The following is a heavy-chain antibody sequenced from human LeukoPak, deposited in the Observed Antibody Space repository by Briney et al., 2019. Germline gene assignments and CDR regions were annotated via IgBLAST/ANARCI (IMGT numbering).Heavy chain of an antibody. CDR1: GLTVSNKY. V-gene: IGHV3-66*01. Sequence: GGSLKLSCPARGLTVSNKYMRGVRQAQGKGLEWVSLIYSDGSTYYADSVKGRFSISRGNSKNTLYLEMHSLRADDTAVYYCASGIAAWDYWGQGTLVTVSS. CDR2: IYSDGST. CDR3: ASGIAAWDY. J-gene: IGHJ4*02. D-gene: IGHD6-6*01.